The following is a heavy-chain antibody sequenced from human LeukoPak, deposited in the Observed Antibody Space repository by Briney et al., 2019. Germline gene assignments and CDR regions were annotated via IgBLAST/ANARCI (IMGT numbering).Heavy chain of an antibody. V-gene: IGHV1-18*01. J-gene: IGHJ4*02. D-gene: IGHD3-10*01. CDR1: GCSFTSQG. Sequence: ASVKVSCKPSGCSFTSQGISGVRQAPGQGLEWMGWISAYHGNTNYAQKLQGRVTMTTDTSTSTAYMELRRLRSDDTPVYYCARSYGSGSYFDYWGQGTLVTVSS. CDR2: ISAYHGNT. CDR3: ARSYGSGSYFDY.